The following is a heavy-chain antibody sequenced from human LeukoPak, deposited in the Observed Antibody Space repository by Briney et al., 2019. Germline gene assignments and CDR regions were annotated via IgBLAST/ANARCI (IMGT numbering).Heavy chain of an antibody. CDR1: GFTFSSYS. CDR2: ISSSSSYI. D-gene: IGHD1-26*01. V-gene: IGHV3-21*01. J-gene: IGHJ4*02. Sequence: PGGSLRLSCAASGFTFSSYSMNWVRQAPGKGLEWVSSISSSSSYIYYADSVKGRFTISRDNTKNSLYLQMNSLRAEDTAVYYCARGSQFCFDYWGQGTLVTVSS. CDR3: ARGSQFCFDY.